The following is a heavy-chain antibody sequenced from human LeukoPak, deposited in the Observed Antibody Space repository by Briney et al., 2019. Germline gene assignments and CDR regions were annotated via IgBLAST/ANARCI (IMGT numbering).Heavy chain of an antibody. J-gene: IGHJ6*03. CDR1: GDSISTYY. CDR2: IFSSGST. D-gene: IGHD5-18*01. Sequence: SETLSLTCTVYGDSISTYYWSWIRQPAGTGLEWIGRIFSSGSTNYNPSLKSRVTMSVDTSKNQFSLRLSSVTAADTAVYYCARTTEGGYSYGYFYYYYMDVWGKGTTVTISS. CDR3: ARTTEGGYSYGYFYYYYMDV. V-gene: IGHV4-4*07.